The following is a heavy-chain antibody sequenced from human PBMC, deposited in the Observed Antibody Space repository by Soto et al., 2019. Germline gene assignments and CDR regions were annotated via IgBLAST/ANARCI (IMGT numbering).Heavy chain of an antibody. Sequence: ASVKVSCKASGYTFINYYINWVRQAPGQGLEWMAIINPMGGSTNYAQEFQGRVTLTSDTSTSTVYMELSSLRFEYTALFYCARDFAAGDLWGQGTLVTVSS. J-gene: IGHJ5*02. CDR3: ARDFAAGDL. V-gene: IGHV1-46*01. CDR1: GYTFINYY. D-gene: IGHD6-13*01. CDR2: INPMGGST.